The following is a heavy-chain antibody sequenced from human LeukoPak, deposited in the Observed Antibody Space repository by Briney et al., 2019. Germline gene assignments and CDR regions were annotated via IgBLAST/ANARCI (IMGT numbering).Heavy chain of an antibody. CDR1: GSFFTSYW. CDR2: IDPSDSYT. J-gene: IGHJ4*02. D-gene: IGHD3-10*01. CDR3: ARTPPAMVRGAPKYYFDY. Sequence: GASLQISCKGSGSFFTSYWISWVRQLPGKGLEWMGRIDPSDSYTNYSPSFQGHVTISADKSISTAYLQWSSLKASDTAMYYCARTPPAMVRGAPKYYFDYWGQGTLVTVSS. V-gene: IGHV5-10-1*01.